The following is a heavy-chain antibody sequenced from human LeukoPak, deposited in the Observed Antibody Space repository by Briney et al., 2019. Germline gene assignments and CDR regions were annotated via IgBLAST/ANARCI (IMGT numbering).Heavy chain of an antibody. CDR3: ARDFGGYSSGWSIGYFDY. J-gene: IGHJ4*02. CDR2: VSAYNGNT. D-gene: IGHD6-19*01. V-gene: IGHV1-18*01. Sequence: ASVTVSCKASGSTFTSCGISWVRQAPGQGHEWMGWVSAYNGNTNYAQKLQGRVTMTTDTSTSTAYMELRSLRSDDTAVYYCARDFGGYSSGWSIGYFDYWGQGTLVAVSS. CDR1: GSTFTSCG.